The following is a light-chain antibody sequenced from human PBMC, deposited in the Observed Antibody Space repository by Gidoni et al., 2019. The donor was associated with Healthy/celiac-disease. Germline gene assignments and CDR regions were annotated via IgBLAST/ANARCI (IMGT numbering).Light chain of an antibody. CDR2: EVR. CDR3: SSYTSSSTLDV. J-gene: IGLJ1*01. CDR1: SSDVGGYNY. Sequence: SALPPPPSVSRSPGQSITISCTGTSSDVGGYNYFSWYQQHPGKAPKLMIYEVRNRPSGVSKRFSGSKSGNTASLTSAGLQAEDEADYYCSSYTSSSTLDVFGTGTKVTVL. V-gene: IGLV2-14*01.